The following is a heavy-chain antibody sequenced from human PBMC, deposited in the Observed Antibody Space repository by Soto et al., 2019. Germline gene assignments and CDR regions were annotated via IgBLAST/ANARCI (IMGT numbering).Heavy chain of an antibody. CDR3: AASSGWYRGGYFDY. V-gene: IGHV1-58*01. CDR1: GFTFTSSA. D-gene: IGHD6-19*01. Sequence: ASVKVSCKASGFTFTSSAVQWVRQARGQRLEWIGWIVVCSGNTNYAQKFQERVTITRDMSTSTAYMELSSLRSEDTAMYYCAASSGWYRGGYFDYWGQGTLVTVSS. J-gene: IGHJ4*02. CDR2: IVVCSGNT.